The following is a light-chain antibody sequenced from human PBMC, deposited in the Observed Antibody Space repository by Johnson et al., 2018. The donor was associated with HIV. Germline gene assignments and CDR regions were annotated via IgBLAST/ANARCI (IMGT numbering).Light chain of an antibody. J-gene: IGLJ1*01. V-gene: IGLV1-51*01. CDR3: GTWDSSLSVYV. CDR2: DNN. CDR1: SSNIGNNY. Sequence: QSVLTQPPSVSAAPGQKVTISCYGSSSNIGNNYVSWYQQFPGTAPKLLIYDNNKRPSGIPDRFSGSKSGTSATLGITGPQTGDEADYYCGTWDSSLSVYVFGTGTKVTVL.